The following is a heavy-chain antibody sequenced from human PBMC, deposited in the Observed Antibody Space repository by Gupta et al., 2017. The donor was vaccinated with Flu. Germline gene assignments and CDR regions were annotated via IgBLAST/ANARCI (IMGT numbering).Heavy chain of an antibody. CDR3: AKDASRLDY. J-gene: IGHJ4*02. V-gene: IGHV3-23*01. Sequence: EVQLLESGGGLVQPGGSLRLSCAASGFTFSSYAMSWVRQAPGKGLEWVSTISNTGGSTYYADSVKGRFTISRDNSKSALYLQMNSLRAEDTAVYFCAKDASRLDYWGQGTLVTVSS. CDR1: GFTFSSYA. CDR2: ISNTGGST.